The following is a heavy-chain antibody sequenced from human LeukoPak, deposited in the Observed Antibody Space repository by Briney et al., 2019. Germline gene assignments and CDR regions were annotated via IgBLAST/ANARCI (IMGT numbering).Heavy chain of an antibody. D-gene: IGHD2-21*01. CDR2: ISPDGGEI. J-gene: IGHJ5*02. Sequence: PGGALRLSCAASGFTFSNSWMTWVRPAPGKGLGWVASISPDGGEIHYVASLKGGFTISREKATNSLCLQMNNLTADDTAVHYLLRAYHPGGWFDPWGEGTLVTVS. CDR1: GFTFSNSW. V-gene: IGHV3-7*01. CDR3: LRAYHPGGWFDP.